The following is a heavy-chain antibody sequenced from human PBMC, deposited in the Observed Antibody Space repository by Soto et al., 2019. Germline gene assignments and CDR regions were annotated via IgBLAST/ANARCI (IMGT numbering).Heavy chain of an antibody. CDR3: ARDMKGIAAAGRPPQYGMDV. J-gene: IGHJ6*02. Sequence: SVKVSCKASGGTFSSYAISWVRQAPGQGLEWMGGIIPIFGTANYAQKFQGRVTITADESTSTAYMELSSLRSEDTAVYYCARDMKGIAAAGRPPQYGMDVWGQGTTVTVSS. V-gene: IGHV1-69*13. CDR2: IIPIFGTA. CDR1: GGTFSSYA. D-gene: IGHD6-13*01.